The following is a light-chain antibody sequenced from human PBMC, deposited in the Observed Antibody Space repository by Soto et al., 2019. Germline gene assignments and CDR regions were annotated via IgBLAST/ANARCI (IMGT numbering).Light chain of an antibody. CDR3: QQYYSYPR. CDR1: QGISSY. V-gene: IGKV1-8*01. Sequence: AIRMTQSPSSLSASTGDRVTITCRASQGISSYLAWYQQKPGKAPKLLIYVASTLQSGVPSRFSGSGSGTDFTLTISCLQSEDFATYYCQQYYSYPRFGQGTKVEIK. CDR2: VAS. J-gene: IGKJ1*01.